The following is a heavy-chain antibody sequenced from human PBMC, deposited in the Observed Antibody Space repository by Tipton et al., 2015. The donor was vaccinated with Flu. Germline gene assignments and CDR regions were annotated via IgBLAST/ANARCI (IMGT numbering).Heavy chain of an antibody. CDR3: ARPNGTTVKWGAFDI. Sequence: SLRLSCAASGFTFSSYAMHWVRQAPGKGLEWVAVISYDGSNKYYADSVKGRFTISRDNSKNTLYLQMNSLRAEDTAVYYYARPNGTTVKWGAFDIWGQGTMVTVSS. CDR2: ISYDGSNK. CDR1: GFTFSSYA. J-gene: IGHJ3*02. V-gene: IGHV3-30*04. D-gene: IGHD4-17*01.